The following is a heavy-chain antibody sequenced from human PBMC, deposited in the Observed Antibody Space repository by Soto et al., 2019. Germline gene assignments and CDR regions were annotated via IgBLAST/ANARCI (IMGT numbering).Heavy chain of an antibody. D-gene: IGHD5-18*01. CDR3: ATDTARTFYYYGMDV. J-gene: IGHJ6*02. V-gene: IGHV5-10-1*01. Sequence: GESLKISCKGSGYSFAGYWITWVRQKPGKGLEWMGRIDPSDSQTYYSPSIRGHVTISVTKSITTVFLQWSSLRASDTAMYYCATDTARTFYYYGMDVWGQGTTVTVSS. CDR2: IDPSDSQT. CDR1: GYSFAGYW.